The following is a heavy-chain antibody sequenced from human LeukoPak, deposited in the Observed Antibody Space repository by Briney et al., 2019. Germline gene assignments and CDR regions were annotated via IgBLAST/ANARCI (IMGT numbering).Heavy chain of an antibody. CDR2: ISYDGTNK. CDR3: ARDGNSGWYTGENYYYYGMDV. J-gene: IGHJ6*02. D-gene: IGHD6-19*01. V-gene: IGHV3-30-3*01. CDR1: GFTFSSFA. Sequence: GRSLRLSCAASGFTFSSFAMHWVRQAPDKGLEWEAVISYDGTNKDYADFVKGRFTMSRDNSKNTLYLQMNSLRLEDTALYYCARDGNSGWYTGENYYYYGMDVWGQGTTVTVSS.